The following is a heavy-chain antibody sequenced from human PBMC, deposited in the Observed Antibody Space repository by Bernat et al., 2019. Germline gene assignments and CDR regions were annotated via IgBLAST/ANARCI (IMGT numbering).Heavy chain of an antibody. CDR1: GYTFTSYD. J-gene: IGHJ6*02. Sequence: QVQLVQSGAEVKKPGASVKVSCKASGYTFTSYDINWVRQATGQGLEWRGWMNPNSGNTGYAHKFQGRVTMTRNTSISTAYMELSSLRSEDTAVYYCARVYSGGLYYYYYYGMDVWGQGTTVTVSS. D-gene: IGHD2-21*01. CDR3: ARVYSGGLYYYYYYGMDV. CDR2: MNPNSGNT. V-gene: IGHV1-8*01.